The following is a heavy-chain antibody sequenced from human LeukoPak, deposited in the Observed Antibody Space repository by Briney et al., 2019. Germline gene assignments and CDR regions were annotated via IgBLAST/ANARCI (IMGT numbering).Heavy chain of an antibody. Sequence: SETLSLTCAVSGHSISSGYYWGWIRQPPGKGLEWIGSIYHSGSTYYNPSLKSRVTISVDTSKNQFSLKLSSVTAADTAVYYCARDKDWEVYWGQGTLVTVSS. CDR1: GHSISSGYY. D-gene: IGHD1-26*01. V-gene: IGHV4-38-2*02. J-gene: IGHJ4*02. CDR2: IYHSGST. CDR3: ARDKDWEVY.